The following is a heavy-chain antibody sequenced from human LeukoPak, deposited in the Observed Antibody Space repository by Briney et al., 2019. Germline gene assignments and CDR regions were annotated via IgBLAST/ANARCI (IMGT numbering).Heavy chain of an antibody. CDR2: IWYDGSNK. CDR1: GFTFSSYG. CDR3: GSGIAPEDSVAIEY. Sequence: PGGSLRLSCAASGFTFSSYGMHWVRQAPGKGLEWVAVIWYDGSNKYYADSVKGRFTISRDNSKNTLYLQMNSLRAEDTAVYYCGSGIAPEDSVAIEYWGRGTLVTVSS. D-gene: IGHD6-13*01. J-gene: IGHJ4*02. V-gene: IGHV3-33*01.